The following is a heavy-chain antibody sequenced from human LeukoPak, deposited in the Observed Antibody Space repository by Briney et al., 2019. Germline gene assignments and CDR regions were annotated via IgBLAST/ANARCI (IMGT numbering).Heavy chain of an antibody. Sequence: GGSLRLSCAASGFTFNSYSMNWVRQAPGKGLEWVSSISSSSNYIYYADSVKGRFTISRDNSKNTLYLQMNSLRAEDTAVYYCARDLGDGSPGDYWGQGTLVTVSS. CDR3: ARDLGDGSPGDY. V-gene: IGHV3-21*01. J-gene: IGHJ4*02. CDR2: ISSSSNYI. D-gene: IGHD1-26*01. CDR1: GFTFNSYS.